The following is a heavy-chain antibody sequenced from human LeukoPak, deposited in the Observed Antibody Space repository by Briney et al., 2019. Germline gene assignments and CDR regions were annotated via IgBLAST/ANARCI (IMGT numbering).Heavy chain of an antibody. J-gene: IGHJ4*02. CDR3: AKDRGSIAARFFDY. V-gene: IGHV3-23*01. Sequence: PGGSLRLSCAASGFTFSSYAISWLRQAPGKGLEWVSAVSGSGGSTYYADSVKGRFTISRDNSKNTLYLQMNSLRAEDTAVYYCAKDRGSIAARFFDYWGQGTLVTVSS. CDR1: GFTFSSYA. CDR2: VSGSGGST. D-gene: IGHD6-6*01.